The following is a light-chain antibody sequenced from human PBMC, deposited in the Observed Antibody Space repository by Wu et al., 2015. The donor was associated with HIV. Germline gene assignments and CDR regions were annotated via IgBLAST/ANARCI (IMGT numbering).Light chain of an antibody. V-gene: IGKV3-11*01. Sequence: EIVLTQSPATLSLSPGDRATLSCGASRSVSGTVAWYQQRPGQAPRLLLYDASNRATGIPARFSGGGSVTDFTLTISSLEPEDSAVYYCQQHYNWPLTFGQGTRLEIK. CDR3: QQHYNWPLT. CDR2: DAS. J-gene: IGKJ5*01. CDR1: RSVSGT.